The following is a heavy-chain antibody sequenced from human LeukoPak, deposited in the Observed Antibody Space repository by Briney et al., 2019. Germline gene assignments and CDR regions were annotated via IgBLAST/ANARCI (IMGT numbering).Heavy chain of an antibody. CDR3: ASRRYGSGRFDY. CDR2: IYYSVST. D-gene: IGHD3-10*01. J-gene: IGHJ4*02. Sequence: KTSETLSLTCTVSGDSISSYYWSWIRQPPGKVLEWVGYIYYSVSTNYNPSLKSRVTISGDTSKNQFSLTLSSVTAADTAVYYCASRRYGSGRFDYWGQGTLVTVSS. CDR1: GDSISSYY. V-gene: IGHV4-59*12.